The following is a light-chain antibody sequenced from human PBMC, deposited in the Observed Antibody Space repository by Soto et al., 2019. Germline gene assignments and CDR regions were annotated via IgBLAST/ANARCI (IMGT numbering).Light chain of an antibody. J-gene: IGKJ2*01. CDR1: QGINNF. V-gene: IGKV1-27*01. Sequence: DIQMTQSPSSLSASVGDRVTITCRASQGINNFLAWYQQKPGKVPKLQISAASTLQSGVPSRVSGSGSGTDFTLTISSLQTAEVATDYCEKYYSAPYAFGQGTKLESK. CDR2: AAS. CDR3: EKYYSAPYA.